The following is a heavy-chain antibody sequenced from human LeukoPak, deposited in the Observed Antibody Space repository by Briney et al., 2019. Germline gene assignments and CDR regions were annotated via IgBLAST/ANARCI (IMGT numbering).Heavy chain of an antibody. CDR1: GFTFSSYS. Sequence: PGGSLRLSCAASGFTFSSYSMNWVRQAPGKGLEWVAVISYDGSNKYYADSVKGRFTISRDNSKNTLYLQMNSLRAEDTAVYYCARGLEWLQSLVDYWGQGTLVTVSS. J-gene: IGHJ4*02. D-gene: IGHD5-24*01. CDR3: ARGLEWLQSLVDY. V-gene: IGHV3-30*03. CDR2: ISYDGSNK.